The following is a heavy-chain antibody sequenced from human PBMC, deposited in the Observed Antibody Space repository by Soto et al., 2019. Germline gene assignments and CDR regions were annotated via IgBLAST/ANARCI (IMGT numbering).Heavy chain of an antibody. CDR3: ASQDLGYCSSTSCYAARGPYYYYYYGMDV. CDR1: GYTFTSYA. CDR2: INAGNGNT. V-gene: IGHV1-3*01. D-gene: IGHD2-2*01. Sequence: QVQLVQSGAEVKKPGASVKVSCKASGYTFTSYAMHWVRQAPGQRLEWMGWINAGNGNTKYSQKFQGRVTITRDTSASTAYMELSSLRSEDTAVYYCASQDLGYCSSTSCYAARGPYYYYYYGMDVWGQGTTVTVS. J-gene: IGHJ6*02.